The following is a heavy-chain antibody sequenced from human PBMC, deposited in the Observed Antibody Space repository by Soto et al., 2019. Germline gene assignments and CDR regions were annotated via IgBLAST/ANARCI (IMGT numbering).Heavy chain of an antibody. Sequence: QVQLQESGPGLVKPSQTVSLTCSVSGGSIISGGSAWNWIRQRPGKGLEWIGYIYDSENTYNNPSLKGRVFLSIDTSKNQFSLKLTSVTAADTAVYYCARDDHTGYDGFDVWGQGTTVTVS. V-gene: IGHV4-31*03. CDR1: GGSIISGGSA. J-gene: IGHJ6*02. D-gene: IGHD2-2*02. CDR3: ARDDHTGYDGFDV. CDR2: IYDSENT.